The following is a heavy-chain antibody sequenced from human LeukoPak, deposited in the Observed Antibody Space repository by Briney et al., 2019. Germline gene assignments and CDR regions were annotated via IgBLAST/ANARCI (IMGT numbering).Heavy chain of an antibody. V-gene: IGHV4-31*03. J-gene: IGHJ5*02. CDR2: IYHTGST. CDR1: RGAISSGGYY. Sequence: SETLSLTCTAVRGAISSGGYYWTWVRQSPVKGLEWIGYIYHTGSTSYNLSLKSRVTMSVDTSKHQFSLRLNSVTAADTAVYYCARVLWFGTRNGIDTWGQGTLVTVSS. CDR3: ARVLWFGTRNGIDT. D-gene: IGHD3-10*01.